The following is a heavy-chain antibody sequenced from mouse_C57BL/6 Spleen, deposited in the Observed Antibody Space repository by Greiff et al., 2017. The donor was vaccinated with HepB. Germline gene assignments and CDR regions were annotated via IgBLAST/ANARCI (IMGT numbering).Heavy chain of an antibody. CDR3: ANYYDYDGFAY. CDR2: INPSTGGT. Sequence: VQLQQSGPELVKPGASVKISCKASGYSFTGYYMNWVKQSPEKSLEWIGEINPSTGGTTYNQKFKAKATLTVDKSSSTAYMQLKSLTSEDSAVYYCANYYDYDGFAYWGQGTLVTVSA. CDR1: GYSFTGYY. D-gene: IGHD2-4*01. V-gene: IGHV1-42*01. J-gene: IGHJ3*01.